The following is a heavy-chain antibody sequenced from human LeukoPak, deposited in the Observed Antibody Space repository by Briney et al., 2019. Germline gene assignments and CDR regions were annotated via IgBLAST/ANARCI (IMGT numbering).Heavy chain of an antibody. D-gene: IGHD3-22*01. J-gene: IGHJ5*02. Sequence: SSETLSLTCTVSGGSISSSSYYWGWIRQPPGKGLEWIGSIYYSGSTYYNPSLKSRVTISVDTSKNQFSLKLSSVTAADTAVYYCARIGYYDSSGYYPNWFDPWGQGTLVTVSS. CDR3: ARIGYYDSSGYYPNWFDP. V-gene: IGHV4-39*07. CDR1: GGSISSSSYY. CDR2: IYYSGST.